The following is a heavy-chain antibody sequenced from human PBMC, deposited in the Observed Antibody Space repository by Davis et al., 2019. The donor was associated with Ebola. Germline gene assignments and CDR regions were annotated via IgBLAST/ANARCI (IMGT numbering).Heavy chain of an antibody. D-gene: IGHD6-19*01. J-gene: IGHJ4*02. CDR2: ISSSSSYI. Sequence: PGGSLRLSCAASGFTFSSYSMNWVRQAPGKGLEWVSSISSSSSYIYYADSVKGRFTISRDNAKNSLYLQMNSLRAEDTAVYYCARDRYSSGWVRDFDYWGQGTLVTVSS. V-gene: IGHV3-21*01. CDR3: ARDRYSSGWVRDFDY. CDR1: GFTFSSYS.